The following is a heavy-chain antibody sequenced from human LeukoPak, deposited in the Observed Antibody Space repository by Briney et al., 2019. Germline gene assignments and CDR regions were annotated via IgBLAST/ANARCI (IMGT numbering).Heavy chain of an antibody. CDR1: GSTFSSYS. CDR2: ISSSSSSI. Sequence: GGSLRLSCAASGSTFSSYSMNWVRQAPGKGLEWVSYISSSSSSIYYADSVKGRFTISRDNAKNSLYLQMNSLRAEDTAVYYCAKDRSGGNYYFDYWGQGTLVAVSS. V-gene: IGHV3-48*01. J-gene: IGHJ4*02. CDR3: AKDRSGGNYYFDY. D-gene: IGHD4-23*01.